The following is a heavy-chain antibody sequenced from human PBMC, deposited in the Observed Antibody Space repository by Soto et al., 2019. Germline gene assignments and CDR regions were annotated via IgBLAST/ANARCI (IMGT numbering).Heavy chain of an antibody. J-gene: IGHJ5*02. V-gene: IGHV4-39*01. CDR1: GGSISSSSYF. D-gene: IGHD2-21*02. Sequence: QLQLQESGPGLVKPSETLSLTCTVSGGSISSSSYFWGWIRQPPGKGLEWIGSIYYSGSTYYNPPLTSRVIVSVDSSKNHFSLKLTSVTAADTAVYYCARHPSDSWFDPGGQGTLVTVSS. CDR3: ARHPSDSWFDP. CDR2: IYYSGST.